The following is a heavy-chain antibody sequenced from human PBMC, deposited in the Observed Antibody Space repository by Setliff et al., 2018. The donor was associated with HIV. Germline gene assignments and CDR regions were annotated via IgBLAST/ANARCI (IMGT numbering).Heavy chain of an antibody. D-gene: IGHD1-20*01. CDR1: GYTFANYG. Sequence: ASVKVSCKASGYTFANYGIAWVRQAPGQGLEWMGWISAYNGDIKYSQKLQGRFTISRDNSKNTLYLQMNSLRAEDTAVYYCAKTYNWNDVHYYYMDVWGKGTTVTVSS. J-gene: IGHJ6*03. CDR2: ISAYNGDI. CDR3: AKTYNWNDVHYYYMDV. V-gene: IGHV1-18*01.